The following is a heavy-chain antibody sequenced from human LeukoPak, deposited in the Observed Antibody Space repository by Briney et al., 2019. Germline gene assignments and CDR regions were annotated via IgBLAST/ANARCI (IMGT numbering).Heavy chain of an antibody. V-gene: IGHV4-4*02. CDR3: ARSGYCSAGSCYSGFDY. J-gene: IGHJ4*02. Sequence: PSGTLSLTCAVSGGSISIINWWSWVRQPPGKGLEWIGEIYHSGSTNYNPSLKSRVTMSVDKSKNQFSLTLSSVTAADTAVYYCARSGYCSAGSCYSGFDYWGQGTLVTVSS. CDR1: GGSISIINW. CDR2: IYHSGST. D-gene: IGHD2-15*01.